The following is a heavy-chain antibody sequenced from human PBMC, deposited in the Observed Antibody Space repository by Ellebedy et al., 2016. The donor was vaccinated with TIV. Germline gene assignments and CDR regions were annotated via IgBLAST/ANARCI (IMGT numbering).Heavy chain of an antibody. V-gene: IGHV4-4*02. J-gene: IGHJ3*02. CDR3: ARVGIRYFDWLEQEDAFDI. CDR1: GGSISSSNW. CDR2: IYHSGST. D-gene: IGHD3-9*01. Sequence: MPSETLSLTCAVSGGSISSSNWWCWVRQPPGKGLEWIGEIYHSGSTNYNPSLKSRVTISVDKSKNQFSLKLSSVTAADTAVYYCARVGIRYFDWLEQEDAFDIWGQGTMVTVSS.